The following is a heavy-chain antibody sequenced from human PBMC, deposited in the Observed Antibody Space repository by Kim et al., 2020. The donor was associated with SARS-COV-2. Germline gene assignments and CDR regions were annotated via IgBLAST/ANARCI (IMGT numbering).Heavy chain of an antibody. CDR3: ARDIASYSSGWIYYYYGMGV. J-gene: IGHJ6*02. V-gene: IGHV3-30*04. Sequence: GGSLRLSCAASGFTYSSYGMHWVRQAPGKGLEWVAVISYDGSNKNYVDSVKGRFTISRDNSKNTLYLQMNSLRAEDTAVYYCARDIASYSSGWIYYYYGMGVWGQGPTVTVSS. CDR2: ISYDGSNK. CDR1: GFTYSSYG. D-gene: IGHD6-19*01.